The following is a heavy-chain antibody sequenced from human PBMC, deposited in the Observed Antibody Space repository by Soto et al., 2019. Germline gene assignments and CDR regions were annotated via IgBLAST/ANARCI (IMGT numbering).Heavy chain of an antibody. D-gene: IGHD3-10*01. CDR1: GFTLSGYW. J-gene: IGHJ4*02. CDR2: IDEYGSTI. V-gene: IGHV3-74*01. Sequence: GGSVRLSCAASGFTLSGYWMHSVRQVPGKGLLWVSRIDEYGSTINYADSVKGRVTISRDNARNTLYLEMNSLRAEDTALYYCTRDIGGKGAYWGPGTLVTVSS. CDR3: TRDIGGKGAY.